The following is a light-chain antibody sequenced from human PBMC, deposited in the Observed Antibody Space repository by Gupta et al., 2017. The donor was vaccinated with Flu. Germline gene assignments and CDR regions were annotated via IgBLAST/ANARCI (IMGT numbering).Light chain of an antibody. J-gene: IGLJ3*02. CDR1: SSNIGNNY. V-gene: IGLV1-51*02. Sequence: KVTISCSGGSSNIGNNYVSWYQQFPGTATKLLIHENNKRPSGIPDRFSGSKSATSAALEIIGLQTGDEADYYCGTWDSSLSVWVFGGGTKVTVL. CDR3: GTWDSSLSVWV. CDR2: ENN.